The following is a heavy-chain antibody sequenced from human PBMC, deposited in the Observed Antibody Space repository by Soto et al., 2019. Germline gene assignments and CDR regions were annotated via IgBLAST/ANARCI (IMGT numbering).Heavy chain of an antibody. J-gene: IGHJ4*02. CDR1: GFTFSSYW. CDR2: INGDGSTT. Sequence: EVQLVESGGALVQPGGSLRLSCAASGFTFSSYWMHWVRQAPGKGLVWVSRINGDGSTTTYADSVKGRFIISRDNAXNRLYLQIDSLTAEDTAVYYCARPRYDGSGTPFDHWGQGTLVTVSS. V-gene: IGHV3-74*01. D-gene: IGHD3-22*01. CDR3: ARPRYDGSGTPFDH.